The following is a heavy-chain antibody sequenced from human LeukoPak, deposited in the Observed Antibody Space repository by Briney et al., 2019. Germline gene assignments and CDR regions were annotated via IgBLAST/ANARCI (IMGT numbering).Heavy chain of an antibody. CDR1: GGSISSYY. V-gene: IGHV4-59*01. CDR2: IYYSGST. J-gene: IGHJ6*02. Sequence: SETLSLTCTVSGGSISSYYWSWIRQPPGKGLEWIGYIYYSGSTNYNPSLKSRVTISVDTSKNQFSLKLSSVTAADTAVYYCVRARSYYYYGMDVWGQGTTVTVSS. CDR3: VRARSYYYYGMDV.